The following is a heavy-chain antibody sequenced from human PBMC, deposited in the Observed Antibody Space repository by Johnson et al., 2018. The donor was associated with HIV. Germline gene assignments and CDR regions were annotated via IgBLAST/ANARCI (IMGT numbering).Heavy chain of an antibody. V-gene: IGHV3-33*06. D-gene: IGHD1-1*01. CDR3: AKDRTGFDAFDI. Sequence: QVQLVESGGGVVQPGRSLRLSCAASGFTFSSFGMHWVRQAPGKGLEWVAVIWYDGSNKYYADSVKGRFTISRDNSKNTLYLQMNSLRAEDTAVYYCAKDRTGFDAFDIWGQGTMVTVSS. CDR1: GFTFSSFG. CDR2: IWYDGSNK. J-gene: IGHJ3*02.